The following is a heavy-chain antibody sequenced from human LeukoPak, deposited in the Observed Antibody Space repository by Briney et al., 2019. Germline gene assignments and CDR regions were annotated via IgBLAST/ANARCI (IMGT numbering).Heavy chain of an antibody. V-gene: IGHV1-69*13. J-gene: IGHJ4*02. CDR2: IIPIFGTA. CDR3: AKLSRGSSSWYGIDY. D-gene: IGHD6-13*01. Sequence: SVKVSCKASGGTFSSYAISWVRQAPGQGLEWMGGIIPIFGTANYAQKFQGRVTITADESTSTAYMELSSLRSEDTAVYYCAKLSRGSSSWYGIDYWGQGTLVTVSS. CDR1: GGTFSSYA.